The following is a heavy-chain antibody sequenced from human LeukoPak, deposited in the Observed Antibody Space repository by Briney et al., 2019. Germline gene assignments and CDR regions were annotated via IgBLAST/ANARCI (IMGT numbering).Heavy chain of an antibody. CDR2: ISAHNGNT. CDR1: GYTFTSYA. J-gene: IGHJ4*02. CDR3: ARLLSQWLPGDDFDY. D-gene: IGHD6-19*01. V-gene: IGHV1-18*01. Sequence: GASVKVSCKASGYTFTSYAMNWVRQAPGQGLEWMGWISAHNGNTDYAQKLQGRVTMTTDTSTSTAYMELRSLRSDDTAVYYCARLLSQWLPGDDFDYWGQGTLVTVSS.